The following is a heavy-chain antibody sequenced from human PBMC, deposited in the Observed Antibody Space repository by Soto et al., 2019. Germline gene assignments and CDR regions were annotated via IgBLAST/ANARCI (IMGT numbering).Heavy chain of an antibody. D-gene: IGHD6-13*01. CDR1: GFTFSSYG. Sequence: VGSLRLSCAASGFTFSSYGMHWVRQAPGKGLEWVAVIWYDGSNKYYADSVKGRFTISRDNSKNTLYLQMNSLRAEDTAVYYCAGASIAAAGTLGYWGQGTLVTVSS. CDR3: AGASIAAAGTLGY. J-gene: IGHJ4*02. CDR2: IWYDGSNK. V-gene: IGHV3-33*01.